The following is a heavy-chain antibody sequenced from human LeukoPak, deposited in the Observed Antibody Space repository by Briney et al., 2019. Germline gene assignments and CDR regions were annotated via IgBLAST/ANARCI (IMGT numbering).Heavy chain of an antibody. CDR3: ARGADTSYWYFDL. D-gene: IGHD2-2*02. Sequence: SETLSLTCAVSGGSISSGGYYWSWIRQPPGKGLEWIGYIYHSGSTYYNPSLKSRVTISVDRSKNQFSLKLSSVTAADTAVYYCARGADTSYWYFDLWGRGTLVTVSS. CDR1: GGSISSGGYY. J-gene: IGHJ2*01. V-gene: IGHV4-30-2*01. CDR2: IYHSGST.